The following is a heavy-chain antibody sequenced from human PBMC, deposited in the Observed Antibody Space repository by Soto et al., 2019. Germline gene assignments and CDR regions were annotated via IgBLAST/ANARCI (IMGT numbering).Heavy chain of an antibody. Sequence: SVKVSCEASGGTFSSYSINWVRQAPGQGLEWMGEITPIFGTANYAQKFQGRVTITADESTSTAYMELSSLRSEDTAVYYCARDGGRHSGGIDYWGQGTLVTVSS. CDR1: GGTFSSYS. J-gene: IGHJ4*02. D-gene: IGHD1-26*01. V-gene: IGHV1-69*13. CDR3: ARDGGRHSGGIDY. CDR2: ITPIFGTA.